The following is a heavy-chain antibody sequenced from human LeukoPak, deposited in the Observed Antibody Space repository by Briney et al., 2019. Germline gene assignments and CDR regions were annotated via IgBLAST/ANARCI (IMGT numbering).Heavy chain of an antibody. CDR2: IYPRDGST. CDR3: ARDQEGFDY. CDR1: GYTFTSNY. J-gene: IGHJ4*02. Sequence: GASVKVSCKASGYTFTSNYTHWVRQAPGQGLEWMGMIYPRDGSTSYAQKFQGRVTVTRDTSTSTVHMELSGLRSEDTAVYYCARDQEGFDYWGQGTLVTVSS. V-gene: IGHV1-46*01.